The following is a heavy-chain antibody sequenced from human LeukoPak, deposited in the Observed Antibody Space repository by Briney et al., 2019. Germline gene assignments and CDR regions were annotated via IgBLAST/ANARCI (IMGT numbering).Heavy chain of an antibody. V-gene: IGHV4-4*07. J-gene: IGHJ4*02. CDR2: IYTSGST. Sequence: SETLSLTCTVSGGSISSYYWSWIRQPAGKGLEWIGRIYTSGSTNYNPSLKSRVTMSVDTSKNQFSLKLSSVTAADTAVYYCARDEYKGYSSGPRPFDYWGQGTLVTVSS. CDR1: GGSISSYY. D-gene: IGHD6-19*01. CDR3: ARDEYKGYSSGPRPFDY.